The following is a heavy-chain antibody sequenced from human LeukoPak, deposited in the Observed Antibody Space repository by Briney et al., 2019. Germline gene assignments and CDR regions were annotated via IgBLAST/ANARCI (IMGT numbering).Heavy chain of an antibody. CDR2: IKEDGSEK. CDR1: GLTFSTYW. CDR3: ASTNRIQFFYYFDY. V-gene: IGHV3-7*05. D-gene: IGHD5-18*01. Sequence: GGSLRLSCAASGLTFSTYWMTWVRQAPGKGLEWVANIKEDGSEKYYVDSVKGRFTISRDNAKSSLYLQMNSLRAEDTAVYYCASTNRIQFFYYFDYWGQGTLVTVSS. J-gene: IGHJ4*02.